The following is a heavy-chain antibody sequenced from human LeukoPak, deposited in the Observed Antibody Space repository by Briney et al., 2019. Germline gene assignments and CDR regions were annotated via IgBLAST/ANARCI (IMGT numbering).Heavy chain of an antibody. CDR3: ARGKYQLLNYFDY. CDR1: GFTFSSYS. Sequence: GGSLRLSCAASGFTFSSYSMNWVRQAPGKGLEWVSSISSSSSYIYYADSVKGRFTISRDNAKNSLCLQMNSLRAEDTAVYYCARGKYQLLNYFDYWGQGTLVTVSS. CDR2: ISSSSSYI. D-gene: IGHD2-2*01. V-gene: IGHV3-21*01. J-gene: IGHJ4*02.